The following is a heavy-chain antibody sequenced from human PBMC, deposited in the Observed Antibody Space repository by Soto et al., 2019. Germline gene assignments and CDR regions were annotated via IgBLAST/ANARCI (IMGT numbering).Heavy chain of an antibody. V-gene: IGHV6-1*01. CDR1: GDSVSSNSAA. CDR3: ASGPTYYDILTGYYYYYGMDV. J-gene: IGHJ6*02. D-gene: IGHD3-9*01. Sequence: SQTLSLTCAISGDSVSSNSAAWNWIRQSPSRGLEWLGRTYYRSQWYNDYAGSVKRRITINPDTSKNQFYLQLNSVTPEDTAVYYCASGPTYYDILTGYYYYYGMDVWGQGTTVTVSS. CDR2: TYYRSQWYN.